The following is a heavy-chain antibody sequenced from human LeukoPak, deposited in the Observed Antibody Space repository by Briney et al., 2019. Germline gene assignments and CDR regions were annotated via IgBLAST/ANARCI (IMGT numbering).Heavy chain of an antibody. D-gene: IGHD6-19*01. CDR1: GYTFTDYA. J-gene: IGHJ4*02. Sequence: ASVKVSCKASGYTFTDYAMHWVRQAPGQRLEWMGWINGGNGNTKYLQKFQGRVTITRDTSATTAYMELSRLRSEDTAVYYCARGIGASSGWYVIDYWGQGTLVTVSS. CDR3: ARGIGASSGWYVIDY. V-gene: IGHV1-3*01. CDR2: INGGNGNT.